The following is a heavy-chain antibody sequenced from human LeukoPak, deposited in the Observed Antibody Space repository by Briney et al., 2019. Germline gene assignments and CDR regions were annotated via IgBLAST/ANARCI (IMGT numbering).Heavy chain of an antibody. CDR1: GGSISSSSYY. D-gene: IGHD6-13*01. J-gene: IGHJ5*02. V-gene: IGHV4-39*01. CDR3: ARQYLRESSWFHKGESDNWFDP. Sequence: SETLSLTCTVSGGSISSSSYYWGWIRQPPGKGLEWIGSNYYSGSTYYNPSLKSRVTISVDTSKNQFSLKLSSVTAADTAVYYCARQYLRESSWFHKGESDNWFDPWGQGTLVTVSS. CDR2: NYYSGST.